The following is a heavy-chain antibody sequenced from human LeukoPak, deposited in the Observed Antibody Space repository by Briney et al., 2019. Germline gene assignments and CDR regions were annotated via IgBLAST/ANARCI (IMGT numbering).Heavy chain of an antibody. Sequence: PSETLSLTCAVYGGSFSGYYWSWIRQPPGKGLEWIGEINHSGSTNYNPSLKSRVTISVDTSKNQFSLKLSSVTAADTAVYYCARGAGLDYYGSGSYNLDYWGQGTLVTVSS. CDR2: INHSGST. V-gene: IGHV4-34*01. CDR1: GGSFSGYY. CDR3: ARGAGLDYYGSGSYNLDY. D-gene: IGHD3-10*01. J-gene: IGHJ4*02.